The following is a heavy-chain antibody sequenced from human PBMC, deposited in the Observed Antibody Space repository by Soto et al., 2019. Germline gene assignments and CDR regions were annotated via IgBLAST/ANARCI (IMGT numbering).Heavy chain of an antibody. J-gene: IGHJ5*02. V-gene: IGHV1-69*02. D-gene: IGHD6-13*01. CDR2: IIPILGIA. CDR1: GGTFSSYT. CDR3: ARGGVAVAFPFDP. Sequence: QVQLVQSGAEVKKPESSVKVSCKASGGTFSSYTISWVRQAPGQGLEWMGRIIPILGIANYAQKFQGRVTITADKSTSTAYMELSSLRSEDTAVYYCARGGVAVAFPFDPWGQGTLVTVSS.